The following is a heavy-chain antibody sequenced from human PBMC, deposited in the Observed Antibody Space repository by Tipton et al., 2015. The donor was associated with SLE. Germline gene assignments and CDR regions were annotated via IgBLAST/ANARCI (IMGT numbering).Heavy chain of an antibody. CDR1: GGSISSSSYY. J-gene: IGHJ3*02. D-gene: IGHD3-22*01. Sequence: GLVKPSETLSLTCTVSGGSISSSSYYWGWIRQPPGKGLEWIGSIYYSGSTYYNPSLKSRVTISVDTSKNQFSLKLSSVTAADTAVYYCARPSHYDSSGYLRGAFDIWGQGTMVTVSS. CDR3: ARPSHYDSSGYLRGAFDI. CDR2: IYYSGST. V-gene: IGHV4-39*07.